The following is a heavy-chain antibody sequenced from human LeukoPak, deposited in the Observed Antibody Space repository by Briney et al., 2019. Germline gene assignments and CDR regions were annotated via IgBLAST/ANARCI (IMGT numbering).Heavy chain of an antibody. Sequence: GGSLRLSCAASGFTFSSYAMHWVRQAPGKGLEWVAVISYDGSNKYYADSVKGRFTISRDNSKNTLYLQMNSLRAEDTAVYYCARDNWPLERQLLGYWGQGTLVTVSS. J-gene: IGHJ4*02. CDR1: GFTFSSYA. V-gene: IGHV3-30*04. D-gene: IGHD6-13*01. CDR3: ARDNWPLERQLLGY. CDR2: ISYDGSNK.